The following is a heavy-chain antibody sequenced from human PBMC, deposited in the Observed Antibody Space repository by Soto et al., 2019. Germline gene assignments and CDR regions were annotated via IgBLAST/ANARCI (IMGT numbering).Heavy chain of an antibody. CDR2: IVPIFGTA. CDR3: ASRVNGYSGFATDC. D-gene: IGHD5-12*01. J-gene: IGHJ4*02. Sequence: SVKVSCKASGGTFNSYGLTWVRQAPGQGLEWMGRIVPIFGTANYAQKFQGRVTITADKSTSTAYMELSNLRSEDTAVYYCASRVNGYSGFATDCWGQGTMVTLSS. CDR1: GGTFNSYG. V-gene: IGHV1-69*06.